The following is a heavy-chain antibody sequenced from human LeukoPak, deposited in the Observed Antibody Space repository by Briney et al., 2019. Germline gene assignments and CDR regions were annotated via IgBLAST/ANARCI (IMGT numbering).Heavy chain of an antibody. V-gene: IGHV3-23*01. Sequence: GGSLRLSCAASGFTFSSYAMSWVRQAPGKGLEWVSAISGSGGSTYYADSVKGRFTISRDNSKNTLYLRMNSLRAEDTAVYYCAKTRRAGRYFDWLLSNWFDPWGQGTLVTVSS. J-gene: IGHJ5*02. D-gene: IGHD3-9*01. CDR2: ISGSGGST. CDR1: GFTFSSYA. CDR3: AKTRRAGRYFDWLLSNWFDP.